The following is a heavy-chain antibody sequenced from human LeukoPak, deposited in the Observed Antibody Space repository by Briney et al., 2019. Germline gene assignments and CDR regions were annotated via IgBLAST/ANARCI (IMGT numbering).Heavy chain of an antibody. CDR1: GFTFSSYA. D-gene: IGHD3-3*01. V-gene: IGHV3-23*01. CDR3: AKHEPDYDFWRGLDY. CDR2: ISDSCGST. J-gene: IGHJ4*02. Sequence: PGGSLRLSCAASGFTFSSYAMSWGRQAPGKGLEGVSAISDSCGSTYYADSVKGRFTISRDNSKNTLYLQMNSLRAEDTAVYYCAKHEPDYDFWRGLDYWGQGTLVTVSS.